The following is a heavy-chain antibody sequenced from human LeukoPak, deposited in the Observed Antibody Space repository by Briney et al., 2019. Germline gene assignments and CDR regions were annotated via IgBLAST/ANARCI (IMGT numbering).Heavy chain of an antibody. V-gene: IGHV3-30-3*01. D-gene: IGHD2-15*01. Sequence: GRSLRLSCAASGSTFSSYAMPWVRQAPGKGLEWVAVISYDGSNKYYADSVKGRFTISRDNSKNTLYLQMNSLRAEDTAVYYCARDQVAAGYVDWFDPWGQGTLVTVSS. CDR1: GSTFSSYA. J-gene: IGHJ5*02. CDR2: ISYDGSNK. CDR3: ARDQVAAGYVDWFDP.